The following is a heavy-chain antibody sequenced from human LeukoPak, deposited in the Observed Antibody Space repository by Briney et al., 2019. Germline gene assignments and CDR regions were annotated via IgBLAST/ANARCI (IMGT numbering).Heavy chain of an antibody. J-gene: IGHJ6*02. CDR3: ARGRRLTIFGVVIPPGYYGMDV. CDR2: INHSGST. Sequence: PSETLSLTCAVYGGAFSGYYWSWIRQPPGKGLEWIGEINHSGSTNYNPSLKSRVTISVDTSKNQFSLKLSSVTAADTAVYYCARGRRLTIFGVVIPPGYYGMDVWGQGTTVTVSS. D-gene: IGHD3-3*01. CDR1: GGAFSGYY. V-gene: IGHV4-34*01.